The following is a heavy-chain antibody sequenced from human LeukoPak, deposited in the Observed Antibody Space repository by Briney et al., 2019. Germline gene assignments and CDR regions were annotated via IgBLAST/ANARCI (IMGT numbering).Heavy chain of an antibody. CDR3: AKSLLQWDAFDL. CDR1: GFTFSSYG. CDR2: IWYDGSNK. J-gene: IGHJ3*01. D-gene: IGHD6-19*01. V-gene: IGHV3-30*02. Sequence: GGSLRLSCAASGFTFSSYGMHWVRQAPGKGLEWVAFIWYDGSNKYYADSVKGRFTISRDNSKNTLYLQMNSLRAEDTAVYYCAKSLLQWDAFDLWGQGTVVTVSS.